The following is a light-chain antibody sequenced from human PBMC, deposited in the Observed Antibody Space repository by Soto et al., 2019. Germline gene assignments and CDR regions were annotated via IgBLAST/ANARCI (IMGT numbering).Light chain of an antibody. CDR3: QQYGTSPCT. V-gene: IGKV3-20*01. J-gene: IGKJ2*02. CDR2: GTS. CDR1: QSVTSNS. Sequence: EIVLTQSPGTLSLSSGERATLSCRASQSVTSNSLAWYQQRPGQAPRLLIYGTSTRATGIPDRFSGSGSGTDFSLIISRLEPEDFAMYYCQQYGTSPCTFGKGTRLEI.